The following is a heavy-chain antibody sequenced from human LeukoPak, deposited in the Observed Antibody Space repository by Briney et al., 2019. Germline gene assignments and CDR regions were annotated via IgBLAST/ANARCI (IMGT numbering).Heavy chain of an antibody. CDR3: AREGLLLWFGELGKNWFDP. Sequence: ASVKVSCKASGYTFTSYAMHWVRQAPGQRLEWVGWINAGNGNTKYSQKFQGRVTITRDTSASTAYMELSSLRSEDTAVYYCAREGLLLWFGELGKNWFDPWGQGTLVTVSS. V-gene: IGHV1-3*01. J-gene: IGHJ5*02. D-gene: IGHD3-10*01. CDR1: GYTFTSYA. CDR2: INAGNGNT.